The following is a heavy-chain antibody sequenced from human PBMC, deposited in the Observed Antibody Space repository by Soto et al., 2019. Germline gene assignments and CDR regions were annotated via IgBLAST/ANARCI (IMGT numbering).Heavy chain of an antibody. Sequence: QVQLQQWGAGLLKPSETLSLTCAVYGGSFSGYYWSWIRQPPGKGLEWIGEINHSGSTNYNPSLKSRFTISVDTSKNQFSLKLSSVTAADTAVYYCARKGSGWLDYWGQGTLVTVSS. CDR2: INHSGST. V-gene: IGHV4-34*01. CDR1: GGSFSGYY. D-gene: IGHD6-19*01. J-gene: IGHJ4*02. CDR3: ARKGSGWLDY.